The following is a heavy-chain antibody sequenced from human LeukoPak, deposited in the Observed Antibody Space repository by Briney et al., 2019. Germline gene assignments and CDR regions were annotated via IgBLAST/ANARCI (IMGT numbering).Heavy chain of an antibody. J-gene: IGHJ5*02. Sequence: SSVKVSCKASGGTFSSYAISWVRQAPGQGLGWMGRIIPIFGTANYAQKFQGRVTITTDESTSTAYMELSSLRSEDTAVYYCARDRITGTTGWFDPWGQGTLVTVSS. CDR1: GGTFSSYA. V-gene: IGHV1-69*05. CDR2: IIPIFGTA. CDR3: ARDRITGTTGWFDP. D-gene: IGHD1-7*01.